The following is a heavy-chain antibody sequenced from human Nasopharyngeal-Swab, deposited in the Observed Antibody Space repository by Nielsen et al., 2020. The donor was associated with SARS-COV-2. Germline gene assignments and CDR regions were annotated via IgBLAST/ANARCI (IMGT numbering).Heavy chain of an antibody. CDR2: ISAYNGNT. D-gene: IGHD3-3*01. J-gene: IGHJ4*02. CDR1: GYTFTSYG. V-gene: IGHV1-18*01. CDR3: ARDDSSNYDFWSGYYTSFDY. Sequence: ASVKASCKASGYTFTSYGISWVRQAPGQGLEWMGWISAYNGNTNYAQKLQGSVTMTTDTSTSTAYMELRSLRSADTAVYYCARDDSSNYDFWSGYYTSFDYWGQGTLVTVSS.